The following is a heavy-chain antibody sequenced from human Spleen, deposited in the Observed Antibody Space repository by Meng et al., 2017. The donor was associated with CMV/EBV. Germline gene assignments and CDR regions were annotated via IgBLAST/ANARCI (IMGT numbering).Heavy chain of an antibody. D-gene: IGHD6-6*01. CDR2: IYPGDSDT. Sequence: GESLKISCKGSGYSFTSYWIGWVRQMPGKGLEWMGIIYPGDSDTRYSPSFQGQVTISADKSISTAYLQWSSLKASDTAMYYCASFYSSSSTDAFDIWAKGQWSPSPQ. CDR1: GYSFTSYW. CDR3: ASFYSSSSTDAFDI. J-gene: IGHJ3*02. V-gene: IGHV5-51*01.